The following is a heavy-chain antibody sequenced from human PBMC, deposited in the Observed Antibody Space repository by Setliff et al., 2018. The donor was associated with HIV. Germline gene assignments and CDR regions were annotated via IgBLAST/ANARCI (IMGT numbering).Heavy chain of an antibody. CDR3: AREPWAKIRGGKFDS. CDR1: GGSIDSGSYY. J-gene: IGHJ4*02. V-gene: IGHV4-61*02. Sequence: SETLSLTCTVSGGSIDSGSYYWTWIRQPAGKAPEWIGRIYTTGITDYRPALKSRVAISLETSKSNFSLTLRSVTAADTAIYYCAREPWAKIRGGKFDSWGQGIRVTVS. D-gene: IGHD3-10*01. CDR2: IYTTGIT.